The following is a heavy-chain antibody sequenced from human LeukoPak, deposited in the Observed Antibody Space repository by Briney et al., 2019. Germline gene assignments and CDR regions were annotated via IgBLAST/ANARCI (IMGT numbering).Heavy chain of an antibody. V-gene: IGHV5-51*01. Sequence: PGESLKISCKGSGYSFPNYWIGWVRQMPGKGLEWMGIIYPGDSHTRYSPSFQDQVTISVDKSISTAYLQWSSLKASDTAMYYCARGPYAYTSSATLGSYNWLDPWGQGSLVTVSS. CDR3: ARGPYAYTSSATLGSYNWLDP. CDR2: IYPGDSHT. J-gene: IGHJ5*02. D-gene: IGHD2-2*02. CDR1: GYSFPNYW.